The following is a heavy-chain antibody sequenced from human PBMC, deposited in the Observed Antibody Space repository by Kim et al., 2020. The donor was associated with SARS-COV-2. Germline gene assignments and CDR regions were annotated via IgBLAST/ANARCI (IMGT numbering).Heavy chain of an antibody. J-gene: IGHJ4*02. CDR3: ARVLSSSSSDY. CDR2: N. V-gene: IGHV4-59*01. Sequence: NNYTPSLKSRVTKSVDTSKNQFSLKLSSVTAADTAVYYCARVLSSSSSDYWGQGTLVTVSS. D-gene: IGHD6-13*01.